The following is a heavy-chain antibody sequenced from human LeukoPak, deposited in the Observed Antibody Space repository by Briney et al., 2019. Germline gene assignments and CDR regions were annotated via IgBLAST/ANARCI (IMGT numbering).Heavy chain of an antibody. CDR1: GYTFTGYY. V-gene: IGHV1-18*04. Sequence: ASVKVSCKASGYTFTGYYIHWVRQAPGQGLEWMGWISAYNGNTNYAQKLQGRVTMTTDTSTSTAYMELRSLRSDDTAVYYCARGSDYAVADYWGQGTLVTVSS. CDR2: ISAYNGNT. CDR3: ARGSDYAVADY. J-gene: IGHJ4*02. D-gene: IGHD4-17*01.